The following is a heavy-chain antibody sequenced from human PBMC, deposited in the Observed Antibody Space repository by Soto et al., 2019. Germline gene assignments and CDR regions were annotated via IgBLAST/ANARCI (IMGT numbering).Heavy chain of an antibody. D-gene: IGHD4-17*01. CDR3: ARHLGDYGYEDYCGMDV. J-gene: IGHJ6*02. CDR1: GGSISSSSYY. CDR2: IYYSGNR. V-gene: IGHV4-39*01. Sequence: SETLSLTCTVSGGSISSSSYYWGWIRQPPGKGLEWIGSIYYSGNRYYSPSLKSRVTMSVDTSKNQFSLKLSSVTATDTAVYYCARHLGDYGYEDYCGMDVWGLGTTVTVSS.